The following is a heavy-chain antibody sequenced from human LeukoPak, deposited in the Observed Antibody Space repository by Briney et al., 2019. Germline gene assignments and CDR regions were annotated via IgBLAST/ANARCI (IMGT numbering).Heavy chain of an antibody. CDR3: ARLISRGTGYNYLDD. Sequence: GESLKISCKGSGYRFTTYWISWVRQMPGKGLEWMGIIYPGDSDIRYRPSFRGQVTISADKSISTAYLQWSSLRASDTAMYYCARLISRGTGYNYLDDWGQGTLVTVSS. CDR1: GYRFTTYW. J-gene: IGHJ4*02. V-gene: IGHV5-51*01. CDR2: IYPGDSDI. D-gene: IGHD5-12*01.